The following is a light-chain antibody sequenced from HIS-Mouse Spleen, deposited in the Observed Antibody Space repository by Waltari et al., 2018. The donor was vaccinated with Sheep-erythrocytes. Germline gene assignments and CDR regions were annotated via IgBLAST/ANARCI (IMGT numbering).Light chain of an antibody. CDR1: ALPKQY. J-gene: IGLJ2*01. V-gene: IGLV3-25*03. CDR3: QSADSSGTYVV. CDR2: KDR. Sequence: SYELTHPPSVSVSPGQTARTTCPGVALPKQYAYWYQQKPGQAPVRVIYKDRERPSGIPERFSGSSSGTTVTLTISGVQAEDEADYYCQSADSSGTYVVFGGGTKLTVL.